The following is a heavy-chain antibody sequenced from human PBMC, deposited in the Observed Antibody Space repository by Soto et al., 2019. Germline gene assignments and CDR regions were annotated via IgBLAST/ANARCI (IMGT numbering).Heavy chain of an antibody. Sequence: XETLSATFTVSGDSMISSDFYWGWIRQPPGKGLEWIGIILYLGSSYYNPSLKSRVTMSVDTSKNQFSLRLRSVTAADTALYFCARHSLALRKNNWFDHWGQGIMVTVSS. D-gene: IGHD3-3*02. CDR1: GDSMISSDFY. J-gene: IGHJ5*02. V-gene: IGHV4-39*01. CDR3: ARHSLALRKNNWFDH. CDR2: ILYLGSS.